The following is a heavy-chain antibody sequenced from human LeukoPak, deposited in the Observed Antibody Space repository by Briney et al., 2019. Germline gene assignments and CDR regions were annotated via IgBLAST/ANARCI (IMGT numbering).Heavy chain of an antibody. CDR1: GGSISSGGYS. J-gene: IGHJ6*02. V-gene: IGHV4-30-2*01. CDR2: IYHSGST. Sequence: SQTLSLTCAVSGGSISSGGYSWSWIRQPPGKGLEWIGYIYHSGSTYYNPSLKSRVTISVDRSKNQFSLKLSSVTAADTAVYYCARGSGATWYSYYYGMDVWGQGTTVTVSS. D-gene: IGHD1-26*01. CDR3: ARGSGATWYSYYYGMDV.